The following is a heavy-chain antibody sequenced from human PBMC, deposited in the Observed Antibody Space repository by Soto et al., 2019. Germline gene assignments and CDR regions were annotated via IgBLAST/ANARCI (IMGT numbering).Heavy chain of an antibody. CDR2: IYPGDSDT. V-gene: IGHV5-51*03. J-gene: IGHJ3*02. CDR3: ASHPFVPYCTNGVCPESDAFDI. Sequence: EVQLVQSGAEVKKPGESLKISCKGSGYSFTSYWIGWVRQMPGKGLEWMGIIYPGDSDTRYSPSFQGQVTISADKSISTAYLQWSSLKASDTAMYYCASHPFVPYCTNGVCPESDAFDIWGQGTMVTVSS. CDR1: GYSFTSYW. D-gene: IGHD2-8*01.